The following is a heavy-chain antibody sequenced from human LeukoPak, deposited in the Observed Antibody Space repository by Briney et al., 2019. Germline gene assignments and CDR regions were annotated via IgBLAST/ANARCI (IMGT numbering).Heavy chain of an antibody. V-gene: IGHV1-24*01. J-gene: IGHJ4*02. CDR1: GYTLTELS. CDR2: FDPEDGET. D-gene: IGHD2-2*01. Sequence: GASVKVSCKVSGYTLTELSMHWVRQAPGKGLEWMGGFDPEDGETIYAQKFQGRVTMTEDTSTDTAYMELSSLRFEDTAVYYCATSALGYCSSTSCHRDYWGQGTLVTVSS. CDR3: ATSALGYCSSTSCHRDY.